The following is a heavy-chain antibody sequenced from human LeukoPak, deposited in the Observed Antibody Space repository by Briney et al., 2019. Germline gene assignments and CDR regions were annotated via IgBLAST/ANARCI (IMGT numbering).Heavy chain of an antibody. CDR2: IIPIFGTA. CDR1: GGTFSSYA. Sequence: ASVKVSCKASGGTFSSYAISWVRQAPGQGLEWMGGIIPIFGTANYAQKFQGRVMITADESTSTAYMELSSLRSEDTAVYYCAKSLLRVVWAYCGGDCYSFDYWGQGTLVTVSS. CDR3: AKSLLRVVWAYCGGDCYSFDY. J-gene: IGHJ4*02. V-gene: IGHV1-69*13. D-gene: IGHD2-21*01.